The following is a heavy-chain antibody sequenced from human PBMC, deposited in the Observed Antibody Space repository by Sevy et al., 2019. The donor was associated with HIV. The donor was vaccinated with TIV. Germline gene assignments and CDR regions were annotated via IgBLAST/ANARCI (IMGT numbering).Heavy chain of an antibody. CDR2: ILSVGNIK. J-gene: IGHJ5*02. CDR1: GFTFSSYG. V-gene: IGHV3-33*01. D-gene: IGHD6-19*01. CDR3: AREGGGAWYMAP. Sequence: GGSLRLSCAASGFTFSSYGLHWVRQAPGRGLEWVAGILSVGNIKYYIDSVKGRFTISRDDSKNTLYLQMNSLRVEDTAVYYCAREGGGAWYMAPWGQGARVTVSS.